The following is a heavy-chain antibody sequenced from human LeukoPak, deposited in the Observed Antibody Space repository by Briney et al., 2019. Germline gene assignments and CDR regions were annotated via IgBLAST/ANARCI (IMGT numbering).Heavy chain of an antibody. CDR1: GFTFSSYS. J-gene: IGHJ4*02. V-gene: IGHV3-21*01. CDR2: ISSSSSYI. D-gene: IGHD2-15*01. CDR3: ARERPHSNDY. Sequence: GGSLRLSCAASGFTFSSYSMNWVRQAPGKGLEGVSSISSSSSYIYYADSVKGRFTISRDNAKNSLYLQMNSLRAEDTAVYYCARERPHSNDYWGQGTLVTVSS.